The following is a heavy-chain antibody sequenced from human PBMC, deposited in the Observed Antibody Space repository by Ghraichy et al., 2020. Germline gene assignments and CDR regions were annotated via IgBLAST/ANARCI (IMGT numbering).Heavy chain of an antibody. V-gene: IGHV3-53*01. D-gene: IGHD3-16*01. CDR1: GFTVSSNY. Sequence: LSLTCAASGFTVSSNYMSWVRQAPGKGLEWVSVIYIGGSTYYADSVKGRFTISRDISKNTLYLQMNSLRAEDTAVYYCARDGAYYFEYWGQGTLVTVSS. CDR3: ARDGAYYFEY. J-gene: IGHJ4*02. CDR2: IYIGGST.